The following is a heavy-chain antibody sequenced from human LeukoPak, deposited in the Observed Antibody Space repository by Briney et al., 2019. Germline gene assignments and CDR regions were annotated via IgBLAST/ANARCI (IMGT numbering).Heavy chain of an antibody. CDR3: ARASIAVAVSFDY. CDR1: GGSISTGTYY. CDR2: IYYSGSP. D-gene: IGHD6-19*01. V-gene: IGHV4-39*07. J-gene: IGHJ4*02. Sequence: SETLSLTCTVSGGSISTGTYYWGWIRQPPGKGLEWIGSIYYSGSPYYNPSLKSRVTISVDTTNNQFSLKLSSVTAAGTAVYYCARASIAVAVSFDYWGQGTLVTVSS.